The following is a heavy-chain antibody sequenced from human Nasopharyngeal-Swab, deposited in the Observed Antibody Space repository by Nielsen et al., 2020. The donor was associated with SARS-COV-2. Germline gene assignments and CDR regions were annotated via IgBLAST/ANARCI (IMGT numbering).Heavy chain of an antibody. J-gene: IGHJ4*02. CDR3: ARGGSGYLSPSDY. V-gene: IGHV3-21*01. CDR1: GFTFSSYA. CDR2: ISSSSSYI. Sequence: GGSLRLSCAASGFTFSSYAMNWVRQAPGKGLEWVSSISSSSSYIYYADSVKSRFTISRDNAKNSLYLQMNSLRAEDTAVYYCARGGSGYLSPSDYWGQGTLVTVSS. D-gene: IGHD3-22*01.